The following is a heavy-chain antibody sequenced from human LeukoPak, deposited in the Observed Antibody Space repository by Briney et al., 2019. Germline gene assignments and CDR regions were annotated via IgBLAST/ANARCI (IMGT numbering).Heavy chain of an antibody. CDR3: AKGSDYYGTLYYFDY. CDR1: GFTFSSHA. Sequence: GESLRLSCAASGFTFSSHAMSWVRQAPGKGLEWVSAISGSGGSTYYADSVKGRFTISRDNSKNTLYLQMNSLRAEDTAVYYCAKGSDYYGTLYYFDYWGQGTLVTVSS. D-gene: IGHD3-10*01. J-gene: IGHJ4*02. CDR2: ISGSGGST. V-gene: IGHV3-23*01.